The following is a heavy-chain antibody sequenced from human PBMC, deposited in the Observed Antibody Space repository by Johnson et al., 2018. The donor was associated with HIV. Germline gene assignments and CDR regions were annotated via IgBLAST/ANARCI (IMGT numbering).Heavy chain of an antibody. D-gene: IGHD4-11*01. J-gene: IGHJ3*02. Sequence: QVQLVESGGGVVQPGRSLRLSCVASGFTFSSYGMHWVRQAPGKGLEWVAIVSYDGSKKYYPDSVKGRFTISRDNSKNTLYLQMDSLRAEDTAVYYCARDSRYNNYGGGSVGAFDIWGQGTTVTVSS. V-gene: IGHV3-30*03. CDR3: ARDSRYNNYGGGSVGAFDI. CDR1: GFTFSSYG. CDR2: VSYDGSKK.